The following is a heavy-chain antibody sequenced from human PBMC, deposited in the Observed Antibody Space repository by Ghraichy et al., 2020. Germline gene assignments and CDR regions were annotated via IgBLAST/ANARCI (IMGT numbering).Heavy chain of an antibody. J-gene: IGHJ6*02. D-gene: IGHD3-22*01. CDR1: GFTLSSYA. CDR2: ISGSGGST. V-gene: IGHV3-23*01. CDR3: AKDLGETSSYFNYYYNGMDV. Sequence: GGSLRLSCTVSGFTLSSYAMCWVRQAPGKGLEWVSAISGSGGSTYYADSVKGRFTISRDNSRNTLYLQMNSLTAEDTAIYYCAKDLGETSSYFNYYYNGMDVWGQGTTVSVSS.